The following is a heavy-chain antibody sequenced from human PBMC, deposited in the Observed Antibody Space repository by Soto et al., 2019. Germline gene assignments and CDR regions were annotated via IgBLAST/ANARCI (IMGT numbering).Heavy chain of an antibody. CDR3: ARGTGYRSLSQ. D-gene: IGHD6-13*01. J-gene: IGHJ4*02. CDR1: GGTFSSYA. CDR2: IIPIFGTA. Sequence: SVKLSCKASGGTFSSYAISWVRQAPGQGLEWMGGIIPIFGTANYAQKFQGRVTITADESTSTAYMELSSLRSEDTAVYYCARGTGYRSLSQWGQGPLVNVPP. V-gene: IGHV1-69*13.